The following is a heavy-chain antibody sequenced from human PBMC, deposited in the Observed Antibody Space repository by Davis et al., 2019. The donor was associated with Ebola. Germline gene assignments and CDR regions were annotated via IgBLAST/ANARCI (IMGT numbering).Heavy chain of an antibody. CDR2: TYYNSKWYS. CDR1: GDSVSINSAG. D-gene: IGHD5-24*01. CDR3: ARGWLRSGFDF. Sequence: HSQTLSLTCDISGDSVSINSAGWNWIRQSPSRGLEWLGRTYYNSKWYSDYAASVKGRITINPDTSGNQFYLQLTSVAPEDTAVYYCARGWLRSGFDFWGPGTMVTVSS. J-gene: IGHJ3*01. V-gene: IGHV6-1*01.